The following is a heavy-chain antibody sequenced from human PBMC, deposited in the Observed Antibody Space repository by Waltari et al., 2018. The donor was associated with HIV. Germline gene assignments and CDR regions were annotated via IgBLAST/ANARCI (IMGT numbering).Heavy chain of an antibody. CDR1: GGSFSGYY. D-gene: IGHD2-21*02. J-gene: IGHJ5*02. V-gene: IGHV4-34*01. Sequence: QVQLQQWGAGLLKPSETLSLTCAVYGGSFSGYYWSWIRQPPGRGLEWIGEINHSGITNYNPSLKSRVTISVDTSKNQFSLKLSSVTAADTAVYYCATVVTAIGSWFDPWGQGTLVTVSS. CDR2: INHSGIT. CDR3: ATVVTAIGSWFDP.